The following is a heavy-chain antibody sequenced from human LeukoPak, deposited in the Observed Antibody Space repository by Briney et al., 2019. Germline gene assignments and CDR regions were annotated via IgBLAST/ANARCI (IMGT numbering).Heavy chain of an antibody. CDR2: IYHSGST. Sequence: SETLSLTCAVSGGSISSGGYSWSWIRQPPGKGLEWIGYIYHSGSTYYNPSLKSRVTISVDRSKNQFSLKLSSVTAADTAVYYCARGITMVRGVIVLDAFDIWGQGTMVTVSS. J-gene: IGHJ3*02. V-gene: IGHV4-30-2*01. CDR1: GGSISSGGYS. CDR3: ARGITMVRGVIVLDAFDI. D-gene: IGHD3-10*01.